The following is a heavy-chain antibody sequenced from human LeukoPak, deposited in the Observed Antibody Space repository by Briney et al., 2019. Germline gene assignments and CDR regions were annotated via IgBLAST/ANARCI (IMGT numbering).Heavy chain of an antibody. CDR3: ATTPPVADYYYYMDV. V-gene: IGHV1-24*01. J-gene: IGHJ6*03. CDR2: FDPEDGET. D-gene: IGHD4-23*01. CDR1: GYTLTELS. Sequence: GASVKVSCKVSGYTLTELSMHWVRQAPGKGLEWMGGFDPEDGETIYAQKFQGRVTMTEDTSTETAYMELSSLRTEDTAVYYCATTPPVADYYYYMDVWGKGTTVTVSS.